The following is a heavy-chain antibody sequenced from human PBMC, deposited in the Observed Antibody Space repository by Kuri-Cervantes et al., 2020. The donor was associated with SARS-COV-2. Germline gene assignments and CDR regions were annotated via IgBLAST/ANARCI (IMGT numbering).Heavy chain of an antibody. CDR3: ARDPGIAAAGFQFNWYFDL. Sequence: SCTVSGGSISSGSYYWSWIRQPAGKGLEWIGRIYTSGSTNYNPSLKSRVTISVDTSKNQFSLKLSSVTAADTAVYYCARDPGIAAAGFQFNWYFDLWGRGTLVTVSS. CDR1: GGSISSGSYY. J-gene: IGHJ2*01. V-gene: IGHV4-61*02. D-gene: IGHD6-13*01. CDR2: IYTSGST.